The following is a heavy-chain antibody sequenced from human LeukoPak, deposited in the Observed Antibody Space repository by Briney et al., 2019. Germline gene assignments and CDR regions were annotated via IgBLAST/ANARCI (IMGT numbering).Heavy chain of an antibody. D-gene: IGHD3-3*01. CDR1: AGSTSSGGYS. V-gene: IGHV4-30-2*01. CDR3: AREGNYDFWSGYYGI. Sequence: KPSETLSLTCAASAGSTSSGGYSWNWIRHPPGKSLEWIGYTDHSSSTHYNPSLMSRVTISVDRSKNQFSLKLSSVTAADTAVYYCAREGNYDFWSGYYGIWGQGTLVTVSS. CDR2: TDHSSST. J-gene: IGHJ4*02.